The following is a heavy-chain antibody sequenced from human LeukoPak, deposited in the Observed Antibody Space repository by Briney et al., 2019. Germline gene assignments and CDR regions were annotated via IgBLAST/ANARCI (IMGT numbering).Heavy chain of an antibody. V-gene: IGHV1-18*01. Sequence: GASVKISCKASGYTFTSYGISWVRQAPGQGLEWMGWISAYNGNTNYAQKLQGRVTMTTDTSTSTAYMELSSLRSEDTAVYYCAGPLKSIAARYFDLWGRGTLVTVSS. CDR3: AGPLKSIAARYFDL. CDR2: ISAYNGNT. D-gene: IGHD6-6*01. CDR1: GYTFTSYG. J-gene: IGHJ2*01.